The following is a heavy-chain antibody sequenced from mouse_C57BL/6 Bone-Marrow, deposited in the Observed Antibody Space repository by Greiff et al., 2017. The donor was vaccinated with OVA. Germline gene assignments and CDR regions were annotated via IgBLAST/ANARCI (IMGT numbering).Heavy chain of an antibody. D-gene: IGHD2-3*01. Sequence: QVQLQQPGAELVMPGASLKLSCKASGYTFTSYWMHWVKQRPGQGLEWIGEIDPSDSYTNYNQKFKGKSTLTVDKSSSTAYMQLSSLTSEDSAVYYCARRGVYDGYSAWFAYWGKGTLVTVSA. CDR1: GYTFTSYW. V-gene: IGHV1-69*01. CDR2: IDPSDSYT. CDR3: ARRGVYDGYSAWFAY. J-gene: IGHJ3*01.